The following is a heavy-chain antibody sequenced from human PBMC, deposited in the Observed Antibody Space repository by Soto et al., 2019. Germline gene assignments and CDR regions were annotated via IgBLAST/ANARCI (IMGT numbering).Heavy chain of an antibody. V-gene: IGHV3-48*02. Sequence: EVQLVESGGGLVQPGGSLRLSCAASGLTFSSYSMNWVRQAPGKGLEWVSYISSSSSTIYYADSVKGRFTISRDNAKKSLYLQMNSLRDEATAVYYCASLVQDGWDYWGQGTLVTVSS. CDR2: ISSSSSTI. CDR3: ASLVQDGWDY. D-gene: IGHD3-10*01. CDR1: GLTFSSYS. J-gene: IGHJ4*02.